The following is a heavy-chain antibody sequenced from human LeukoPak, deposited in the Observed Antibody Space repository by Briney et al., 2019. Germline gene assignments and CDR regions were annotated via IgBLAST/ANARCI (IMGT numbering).Heavy chain of an antibody. J-gene: IGHJ3*02. Sequence: GRSLRLSCAASGFTFSSYAMHWVRQAPGKGLEWVAVISYDGSNKYYADSVKGRFTISRDNSKNTLYLQMNSLRADDTAVYYCASSWDAFGIWGQGTMVTVSS. CDR1: GFTFSSYA. V-gene: IGHV3-30*04. CDR2: ISYDGSNK. CDR3: ASSWDAFGI.